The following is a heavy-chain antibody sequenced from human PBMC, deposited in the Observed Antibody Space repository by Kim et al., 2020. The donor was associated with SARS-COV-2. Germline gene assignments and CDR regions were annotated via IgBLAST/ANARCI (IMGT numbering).Heavy chain of an antibody. J-gene: IGHJ4*02. CDR1: GFTFSSYS. V-gene: IGHV3-21*01. D-gene: IGHD6-13*01. CDR3: ASGFTGYSSSWYVGGDDY. Sequence: GGSLRLSCAASGFTFSSYSMNWVRQAPGKGLEWVSSISSSSSYIYYADSVKGRFTISRDNAKNSLYLQMNSLRAEDTAVCYCASGFTGYSSSWYVGGDDYWGQGTLVTVSS. CDR2: ISSSSSYI.